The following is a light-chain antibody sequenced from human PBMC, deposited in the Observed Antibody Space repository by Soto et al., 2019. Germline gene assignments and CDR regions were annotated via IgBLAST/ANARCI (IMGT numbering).Light chain of an antibody. CDR2: KAS. V-gene: IGKV1-5*03. Sequence: DIQLTQSPSTLSTSVGDRVTITCRASQSISSWLAWYQQKPGKAPNLLIYKASRLQSGVPSRFSGSGSGTEFTLTISSLQPDDFATNYCQQYNSYPYTFGQGTKLEIK. J-gene: IGKJ2*01. CDR3: QQYNSYPYT. CDR1: QSISSW.